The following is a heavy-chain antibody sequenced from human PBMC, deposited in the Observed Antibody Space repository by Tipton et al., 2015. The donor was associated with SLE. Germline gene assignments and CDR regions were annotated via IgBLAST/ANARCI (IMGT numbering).Heavy chain of an antibody. CDR3: AREGLGTSYYYYMDV. CDR1: GGSFSSDTYL. CDR2: IYYTGST. Sequence: TLSLTCTVSGGSFSSDTYLWGWIRQPPGKGLEWIGDIYYTGSTYYNPSLKSRVTISVDTSKNQFSLKLSSVTAADTAVYYCAREGLGTSYYYYMDVWGKGTTVTVSS. J-gene: IGHJ6*03. V-gene: IGHV4-39*07. D-gene: IGHD1-26*01.